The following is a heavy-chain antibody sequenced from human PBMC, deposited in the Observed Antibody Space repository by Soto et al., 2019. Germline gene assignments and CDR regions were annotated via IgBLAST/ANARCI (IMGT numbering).Heavy chain of an antibody. D-gene: IGHD1-7*01. V-gene: IGHV3-48*02. CDR3: ASSAETSELPYWLDP. CDR2: ISSTSTTI. J-gene: IGHJ5*02. Sequence: PGGSLRLSCAASGFTFNTYAMNWVRQAPGKGLEWVSYISSTSTTIYYADSVKGRFTTSRDNAKHSLHLQMNSLRDEDTAVYYCASSAETSELPYWLDPWGQGTLVTVSS. CDR1: GFTFNTYA.